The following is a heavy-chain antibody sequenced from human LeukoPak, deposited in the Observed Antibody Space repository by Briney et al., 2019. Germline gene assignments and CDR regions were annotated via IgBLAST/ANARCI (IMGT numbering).Heavy chain of an antibody. J-gene: IGHJ6*03. V-gene: IGHV1-69*04. CDR2: IIPILGIA. CDR3: ARDRVAVPYYYYYMDV. Sequence: GSSVKVSCKASGGTFSSYAISWVRQAPGQGLEWMGRIIPILGIANYAQKFQGRVTITADKSTSTAYMELSSLRSEDTAVYYCARDRVAVPYYYYYMDVWGKGTTVTVSS. CDR1: GGTFSSYA. D-gene: IGHD6-19*01.